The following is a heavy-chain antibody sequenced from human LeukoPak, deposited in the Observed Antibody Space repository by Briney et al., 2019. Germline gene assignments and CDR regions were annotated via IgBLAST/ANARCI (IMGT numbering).Heavy chain of an antibody. Sequence: GGSLRLSCAASGFTFSSYGMHWVRQAPGQGLEWVAVISYDGSNKYYADSVKGRFSISRGTSKNALYLQMNSLRAEDTAVYYCAKDRPRYSSGWYEGNYFDYWGQGTLVTVSS. CDR1: GFTFSSYG. CDR2: ISYDGSNK. J-gene: IGHJ4*02. CDR3: AKDRPRYSSGWYEGNYFDY. D-gene: IGHD6-19*01. V-gene: IGHV3-30*18.